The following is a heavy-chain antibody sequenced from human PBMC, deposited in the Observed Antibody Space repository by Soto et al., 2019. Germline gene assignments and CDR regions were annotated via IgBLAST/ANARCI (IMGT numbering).Heavy chain of an antibody. Sequence: GGSLRLSCAASGFTFSSDWMHWVRQAPGKGLEWVALISYDGSNKYYADSVKGRFSISRGNSKNALYLQINSLRPEDTAVYYCARVGAADYHYYGMDVWGQGTTVTVSS. CDR2: ISYDGSNK. CDR1: GFTFSSDW. CDR3: ARVGAADYHYYGMDV. J-gene: IGHJ6*02. V-gene: IGHV3-30-3*01. D-gene: IGHD1-26*01.